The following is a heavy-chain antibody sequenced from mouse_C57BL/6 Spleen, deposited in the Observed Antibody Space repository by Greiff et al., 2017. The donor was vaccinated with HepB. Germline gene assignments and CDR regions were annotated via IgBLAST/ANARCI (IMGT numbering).Heavy chain of an antibody. D-gene: IGHD4-1*01. CDR1: GYTFTDYY. Sequence: EVQLQQSGPELVKPGASVKISCKASGYTFTDYYMNWVKQSHGKSLEWIGDINPNNGGTSYNQKFKGKATLTVDKSSSTAYMELRSLTSEDSAVYYCARGGWDGAYWGQGTLVTVSA. J-gene: IGHJ3*01. CDR3: ARGGWDGAY. V-gene: IGHV1-26*01. CDR2: INPNNGGT.